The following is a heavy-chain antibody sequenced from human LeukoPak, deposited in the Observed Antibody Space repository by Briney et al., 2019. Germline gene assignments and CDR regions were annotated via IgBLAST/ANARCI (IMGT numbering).Heavy chain of an antibody. Sequence: GGSLRLSCAVSGITLSNYGMSWVRQAPGKGLEWVAGISGSGGGTVYADSVKGRFTIPRDNPKNTLYLQMNSLRAEDTAVYFCAKRGVVIRVILVGFHKQAYYFDSWGQGALVTVSS. V-gene: IGHV3-23*01. CDR2: ISGSGGGT. CDR1: GITLSNYG. CDR3: AKRGVVIRVILVGFHKQAYYFDS. J-gene: IGHJ4*02. D-gene: IGHD3-10*01.